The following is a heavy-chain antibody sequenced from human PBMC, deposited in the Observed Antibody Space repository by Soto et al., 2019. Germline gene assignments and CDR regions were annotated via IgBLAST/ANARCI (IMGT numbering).Heavy chain of an antibody. CDR3: AKRQGTGLAAKNFDF. D-gene: IGHD2-15*01. CDR1: GFTFDDYA. J-gene: IGHJ4*02. CDR2: ISDGGDLI. Sequence: EVQLVESGGGLVQPGRSLRLSCAASGFTFDDYAMHWVRQAPGKGLEWVSGISDGGDLIYYADSVKGRFSMSRDNSENMLYLQMTNLRAEDTAIYFCAKRQGTGLAAKNFDFWGQGTLVTVSS. V-gene: IGHV3-23*04.